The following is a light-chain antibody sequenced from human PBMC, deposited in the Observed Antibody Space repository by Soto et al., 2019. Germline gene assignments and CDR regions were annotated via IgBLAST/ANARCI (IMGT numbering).Light chain of an antibody. V-gene: IGLV2-14*01. CDR3: SSYQNSNTRPCV. Sequence: QSALTQPASVSGSPGQSITISCTGTSGDIGSYNRVSWYHQHPGKAPKLIIYEVTDRPSGVSNRFSGSKSGNTASLTISGLQVEAEAEYYSSSYQNSNTRPCVFGPGPSSPS. CDR2: EVT. J-gene: IGLJ1*01. CDR1: SGDIGSYNR.